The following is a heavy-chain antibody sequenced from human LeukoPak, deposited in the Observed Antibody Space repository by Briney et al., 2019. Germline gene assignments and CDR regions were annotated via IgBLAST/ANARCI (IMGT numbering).Heavy chain of an antibody. CDR2: IYSGGST. Sequence: PGGSLRLSCAASGFTVSSNYMSWVRQAPGKGLEWVSVIYSGGSTYYADSVKGRFTISRDNSKNTLYLQMNSLRVEDTAVYYCARSRDGYNWGLSYWGQGTLVTVSS. D-gene: IGHD5-24*01. CDR3: ARSRDGYNWGLSY. V-gene: IGHV3-53*01. CDR1: GFTVSSNY. J-gene: IGHJ4*02.